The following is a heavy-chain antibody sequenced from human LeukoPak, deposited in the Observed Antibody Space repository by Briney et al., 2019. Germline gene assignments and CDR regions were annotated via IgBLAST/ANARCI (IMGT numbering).Heavy chain of an antibody. J-gene: IGHJ3*02. Sequence: GGSLRLSYAASGFTFSSYSMNWVRQAPGKGLEWVSSISSSSSYIYYADSVKGRFTISRDNAKNSLYLQMNSLRAEDTAVYYCARERDRSGAFDIWGQGTMVTVSS. CDR2: ISSSSSYI. V-gene: IGHV3-21*01. CDR1: GFTFSSYS. CDR3: ARERDRSGAFDI. D-gene: IGHD3-22*01.